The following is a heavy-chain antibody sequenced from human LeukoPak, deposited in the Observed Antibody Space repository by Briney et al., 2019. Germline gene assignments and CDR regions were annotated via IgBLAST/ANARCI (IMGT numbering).Heavy chain of an antibody. D-gene: IGHD6-13*01. Sequence: PGGSPRLSCVASGFTLNTYWMTWVRQPPGKGLEWVAIIKQDGSDKYYVDSVKGRFTISRDNAKKSLYLQMNSLRVDDTAVYYCVRVASDSPDTWYRWFDPWGRGTLVTVSS. CDR3: VRVASDSPDTWYRWFDP. V-gene: IGHV3-7*01. CDR2: IKQDGSDK. CDR1: GFTLNTYW. J-gene: IGHJ5*02.